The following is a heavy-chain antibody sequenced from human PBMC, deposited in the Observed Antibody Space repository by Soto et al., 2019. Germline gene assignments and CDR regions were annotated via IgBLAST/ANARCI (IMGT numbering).Heavy chain of an antibody. D-gene: IGHD6-13*01. CDR1: GGSISSYY. V-gene: IGHV4-59*01. Sequence: PSETLSLTCTVSGGSISSYYWSWIRQPPGKGLEWIGYIYYSGSTNYNPSLKSRVTISVDTSKNQFSLKLSSVTAADTAVYYCARDDPLAAADAFDIWGQGTMVTVSS. CDR2: IYYSGST. CDR3: ARDDPLAAADAFDI. J-gene: IGHJ3*02.